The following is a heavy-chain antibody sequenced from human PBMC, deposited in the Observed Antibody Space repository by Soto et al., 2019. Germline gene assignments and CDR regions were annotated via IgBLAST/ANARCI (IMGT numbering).Heavy chain of an antibody. V-gene: IGHV3-30*18. CDR3: AKARATTVVTDIDY. D-gene: IGHD4-17*01. J-gene: IGHJ4*02. CDR1: RFTFNSYG. Sequence: PGGSLRLSCAASRFTFNSYGMHWVRQAPGKGLEWVAVISYDGSNKYYADSVKGRFTISRDNSKNTLYLQMNSLRAEDTAVYYCAKARATTVVTDIDYWGQGTLVTGSS. CDR2: ISYDGSNK.